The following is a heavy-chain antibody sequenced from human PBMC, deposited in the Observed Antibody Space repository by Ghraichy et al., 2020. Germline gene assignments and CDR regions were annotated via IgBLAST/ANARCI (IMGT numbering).Heavy chain of an antibody. CDR2: ISSNGGST. D-gene: IGHD3-22*01. CDR3: VKSYDSSGSGALVYYFDY. Sequence: GGSLRLSCSASGFTFSSYAMHWVRQAPGKGLEYVSAISSNGGSTYYADSVKGRFTISRDNSKNTLYLQMSSLRAEDTAVYYCVKSYDSSGSGALVYYFDYWGQGTLVTVSS. CDR1: GFTFSSYA. V-gene: IGHV3-64D*06. J-gene: IGHJ4*02.